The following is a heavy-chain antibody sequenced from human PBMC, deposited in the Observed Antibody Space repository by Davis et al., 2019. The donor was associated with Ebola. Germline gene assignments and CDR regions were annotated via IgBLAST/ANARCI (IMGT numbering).Heavy chain of an antibody. CDR3: SRHTD. J-gene: IGHJ4*02. CDR1: GFTFSESA. V-gene: IGHV3-73*01. D-gene: IGHD2-8*02. Sequence: GGSLRLSCAASGFTFSESAIHWFRQASGRGLEWVGRIRDKANNYATAYTPSVKGRFTISRDDSKNTAYLQMNGLKIEDTAIYYCSRHTDWGQGTLVTVSS. CDR2: IRDKANNYAT.